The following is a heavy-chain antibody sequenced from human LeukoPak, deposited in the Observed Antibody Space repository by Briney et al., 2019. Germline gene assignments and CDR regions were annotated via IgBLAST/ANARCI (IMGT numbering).Heavy chain of an antibody. CDR1: GGSFSGYY. CDR3: ARGSQLEQGTFDY. Sequence: SETLSLTCAVYGGSFSGYYWTWIRQPPGKGLEWIGEINHSGSTNYNPSLKSRVTISVDTSKNQFSLKLSSVTAADTAVYYCARGSQLEQGTFDYWGQGTLVTVSS. D-gene: IGHD1/OR15-1a*01. J-gene: IGHJ4*02. V-gene: IGHV4-34*01. CDR2: INHSGST.